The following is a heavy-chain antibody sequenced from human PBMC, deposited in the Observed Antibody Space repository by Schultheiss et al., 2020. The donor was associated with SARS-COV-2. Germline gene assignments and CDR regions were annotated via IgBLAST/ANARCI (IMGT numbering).Heavy chain of an antibody. Sequence: GGSLRLSCAASGFTFSSYWMHWVRQAPGKGLVWVSRINSDGSSTSYADSVKGRFTISRDNAKNTLLLQMNSLRVEDTAVYFCARDPRVGATTWFDPWGQGTPVTVAS. J-gene: IGHJ5*02. CDR2: INSDGSST. V-gene: IGHV3-74*01. D-gene: IGHD1-26*01. CDR1: GFTFSSYW. CDR3: ARDPRVGATTWFDP.